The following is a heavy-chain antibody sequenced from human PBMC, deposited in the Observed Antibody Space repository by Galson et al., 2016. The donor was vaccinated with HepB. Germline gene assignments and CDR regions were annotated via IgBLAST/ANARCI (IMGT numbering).Heavy chain of an antibody. CDR2: LSCSDGST. D-gene: IGHD5-12*01. Sequence: SLRLSCAASGFIFSSYAMSWVRQAPGKGLEWVSVLSCSDGSTNYADSVKGRFTTSRDNSKNTLYLQMNSLRAEDTAVYYWAKDWGVATHTHFDYWGQGILVIVSS. V-gene: IGHV3-23*01. J-gene: IGHJ4*02. CDR3: AKDWGVATHTHFDY. CDR1: GFIFSSYA.